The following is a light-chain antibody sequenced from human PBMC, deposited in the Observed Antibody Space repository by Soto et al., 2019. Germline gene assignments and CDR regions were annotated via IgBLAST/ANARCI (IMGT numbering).Light chain of an antibody. CDR2: DTS. Sequence: EIVLTRSPGTLSLSPGERATLSCRASQSVSSNFVAWYQHKPGQAPRLLIYDTSSRASDIPDRFSGSGSGTDFTLTISRLEPEDFAVYFCQQYGSSPTFGQGTKVDIK. J-gene: IGKJ1*01. CDR3: QQYGSSPT. CDR1: QSVSSNF. V-gene: IGKV3-20*01.